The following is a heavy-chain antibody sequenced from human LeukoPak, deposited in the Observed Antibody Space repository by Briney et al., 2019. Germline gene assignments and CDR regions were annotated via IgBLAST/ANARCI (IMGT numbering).Heavy chain of an antibody. CDR3: ARGYGDYAY. V-gene: IGHV1-46*01. D-gene: IGHD4-17*01. J-gene: IGHJ4*02. CDR2: INPSGGST. Sequence: ASVKFSCKASGYTYTSYYMHWVRQAPGQGLEWMGIINPSGGSTTYAQRFQGRVTMTRDTSTSTVYMELSSLRSEDTAVYYCARGYGDYAYWGQGTLVTVSS. CDR1: GYTYTSYY.